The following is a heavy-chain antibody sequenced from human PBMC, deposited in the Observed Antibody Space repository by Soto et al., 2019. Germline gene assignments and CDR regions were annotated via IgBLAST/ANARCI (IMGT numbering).Heavy chain of an antibody. CDR3: SARDPRQCCFDI. Sequence: QVQLQESGPGLVKPSQTLFLTCTVSGGSISSGIYYWTWIRQHPGKGLEWIGYIYDSGTTYYNPSPQGRLSVTLGTAYDPFPPEPRPFASAVTGGFLRSARDPRQCCFDIWGQGTMVTVSS. CDR2: IYDSGTT. V-gene: IGHV4-31*08. CDR1: GGSISSGIYY. J-gene: IGHJ3*02. D-gene: IGHD3-10*02.